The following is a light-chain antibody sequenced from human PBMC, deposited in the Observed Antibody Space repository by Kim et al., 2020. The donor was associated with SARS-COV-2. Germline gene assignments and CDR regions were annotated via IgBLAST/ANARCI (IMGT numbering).Light chain of an antibody. CDR3: NSRDSSSNHRV. CDR2: GKN. Sequence: SSELTQDPDVSVALGQTVRITCQGDSLRSYPASWYQQKPGQAPILVIHGKNNRPSGVPDRFSGSSSGNTAALFITAAEPVDEADYYCNSRDSSSNHRVFGGGTQLTVL. CDR1: SLRSYP. V-gene: IGLV3-19*01. J-gene: IGLJ3*02.